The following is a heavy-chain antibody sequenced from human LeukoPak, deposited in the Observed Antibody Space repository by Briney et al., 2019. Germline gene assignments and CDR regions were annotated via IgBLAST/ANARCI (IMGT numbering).Heavy chain of an antibody. CDR1: GFTFGDYY. D-gene: IGHD6-13*01. CDR3: AREIYVHSSSWQFDY. Sequence: GGSLRLSCAASGFTFGDYYMSWIRQAPGKGLEWVSYISDGGSTIYYADSVKGRFTISRDNAKNSLYLQMNSLRAEDTAVYYCAREIYVHSSSWQFDYWGQGTLVTVSS. CDR2: ISDGGSTI. V-gene: IGHV3-11*01. J-gene: IGHJ4*02.